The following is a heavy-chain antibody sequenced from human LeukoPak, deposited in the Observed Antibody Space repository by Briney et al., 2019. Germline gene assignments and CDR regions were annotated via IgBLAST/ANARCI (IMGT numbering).Heavy chain of an antibody. CDR3: ARDEGSGWYVY. CDR2: IHLSGST. D-gene: IGHD6-19*01. Sequence: SETLSLTCTVSGYSLSSGYYWGWIRQPPGKGLEWFGSIHLSGSTYYNPSLKRRVTISVDTSKNQFSLKPSSVTAAATAVYHCARDEGSGWYVYWGPGTMVTASS. CDR1: GYSLSSGYY. V-gene: IGHV4-38-2*02. J-gene: IGHJ4*02.